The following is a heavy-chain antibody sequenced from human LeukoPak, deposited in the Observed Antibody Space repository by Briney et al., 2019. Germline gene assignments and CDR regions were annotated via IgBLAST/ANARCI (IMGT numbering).Heavy chain of an antibody. V-gene: IGHV1-2*02. CDR3: AREYGVVAAKQYYYYGMDV. Sequence: ASVKVSCKASGYTFTGYYMHWVRQAPGQGLEWMGWINPNSGGTNYAQKFQGRVTMTRDTSISTAYMELSRLRSDDTAVYYCAREYGVVAAKQYYYYGMDVWGQGTTVTVSS. D-gene: IGHD2-15*01. J-gene: IGHJ6*02. CDR2: INPNSGGT. CDR1: GYTFTGYY.